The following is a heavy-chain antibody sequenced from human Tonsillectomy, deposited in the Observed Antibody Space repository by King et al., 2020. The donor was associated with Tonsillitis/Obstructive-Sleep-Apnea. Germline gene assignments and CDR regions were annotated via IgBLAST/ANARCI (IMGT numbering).Heavy chain of an antibody. CDR3: ARAKWGAAPREARFDP. CDR2: IYPGDSDT. J-gene: IGHJ5*02. V-gene: IGHV5-51*01. CDR1: GYNFASYW. D-gene: IGHD1-26*01. Sequence: QLVQSGAEVKKPGESLKISCKGSGYNFASYWIGWVRQMPGKGLEWMGIIYPGDSDTRYSPSFQGQVTISADKSISTAYLQWSSLKASDTAMYYCARAKWGAAPREARFDPWGQGTLVTVSS.